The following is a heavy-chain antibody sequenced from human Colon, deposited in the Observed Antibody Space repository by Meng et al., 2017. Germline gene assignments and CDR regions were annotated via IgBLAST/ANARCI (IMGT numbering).Heavy chain of an antibody. Sequence: EAGPGLVRPSETLDLTCNVSGVYVKRGIYYWNWIRQHPGKTLEWIGYIYSSGSTTYNPSLKSRVTISLDTPKNQFSLKLTSVTAADTAVYYCAREGPIAVAGYDYWGQGTLVTVSS. CDR2: IYSSGST. D-gene: IGHD6-19*01. CDR3: AREGPIAVAGYDY. J-gene: IGHJ4*02. CDR1: GVYVKRGIYY. V-gene: IGHV4-61*01.